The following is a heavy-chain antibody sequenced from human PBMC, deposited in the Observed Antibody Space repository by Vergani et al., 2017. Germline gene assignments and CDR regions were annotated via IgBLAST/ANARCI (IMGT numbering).Heavy chain of an antibody. CDR2: IHNRGKT. Sequence: QVRLEESGPGLVKPSETLSLTCSVSGYSIGSGFYWAWIRRSPGEGLQWLTSIHNRGKTYHNPPLKSRVSVSLDTSKNRFSSNLTSGTATATAVYYCATIGYRRWGYYFDYWGQGILVTVSS. CDR1: GYSIGSGFY. D-gene: IGHD2-2*02. J-gene: IGHJ4*02. CDR3: ATIGYRRWGYYFDY. V-gene: IGHV4-38-2*01.